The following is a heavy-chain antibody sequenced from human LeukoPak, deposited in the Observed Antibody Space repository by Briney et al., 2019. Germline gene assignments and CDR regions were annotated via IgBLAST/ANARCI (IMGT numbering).Heavy chain of an antibody. J-gene: IGHJ4*02. D-gene: IGHD3-10*01. V-gene: IGHV4-30-2*01. CDR3: ARADLYYGSGSYEGGYFDY. CDR2: IYHSGST. CDR1: GGSISSGGYY. Sequence: SETLSLTCTVSGGSISSGGYYWSWIRQPPGKGLEWIGYIYHSGSTYYNPSLKSRVTISVDKSKNQFSLKLSSVTAADTAVYYCARADLYYGSGSYEGGYFDYWGQGTLVTVSS.